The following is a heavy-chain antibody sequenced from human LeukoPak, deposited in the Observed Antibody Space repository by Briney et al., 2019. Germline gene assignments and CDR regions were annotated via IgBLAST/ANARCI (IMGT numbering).Heavy chain of an antibody. D-gene: IGHD3/OR15-3a*01. CDR2: ISSGSGSI. CDR1: GFSFSTYN. J-gene: IGHJ4*02. V-gene: IGHV3-48*02. CDR3: ATVPGTSYDY. Sequence: GGSLRLSCEASGFSFSTYNMNWVRQAPGKGLEWVSYISSGSGSIHYADSVRGRFIISRDNAKKSLYLQMNRLRDEDTAVYYCATVPGTSYDYWGQGTLVTVSS.